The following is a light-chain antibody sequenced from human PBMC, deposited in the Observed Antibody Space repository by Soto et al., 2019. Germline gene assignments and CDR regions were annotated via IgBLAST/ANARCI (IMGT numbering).Light chain of an antibody. CDR1: SSNIGSNT. J-gene: IGLJ2*01. V-gene: IGLV1-44*01. CDR2: SSH. CDR3: AAWDDSLNGVV. Sequence: QPVLTQPPSASGTPGQRVTISCSGSSSNIGSNTVNWYQQLPGTAPKLLIYSSHQRPSGVPDRFSGSKSGTSASLAIGGLRSEDEADYYCAAWDDSLNGVVFGGGTQLTVL.